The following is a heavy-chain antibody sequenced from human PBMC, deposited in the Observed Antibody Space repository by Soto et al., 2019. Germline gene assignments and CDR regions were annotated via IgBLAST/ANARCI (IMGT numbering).Heavy chain of an antibody. D-gene: IGHD2-2*01. CDR2: INPNSGGT. CDR3: GRDGGADCSSTSCHGEVDYYYYGMEA. V-gene: IGHV1-2*02. Sequence: ASVKVSCKASGYTFTGYYMHWVRQAPGQGLEWMGWINPNSGGTNYAQKFQGRVTMTRDTSISTAYMELSRLRSDDTAVYYCGRDGGADCSSTSCHGEVDYYYYGMEAWGQGTTVTVAS. CDR1: GYTFTGYY. J-gene: IGHJ6*02.